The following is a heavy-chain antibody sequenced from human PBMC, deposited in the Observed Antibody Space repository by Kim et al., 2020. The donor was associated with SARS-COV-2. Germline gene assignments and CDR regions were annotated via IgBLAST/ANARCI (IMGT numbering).Heavy chain of an antibody. D-gene: IGHD3-10*01. Sequence: ASVKVSCKASGYTFTSFGISWVRQAPGQGLEWMGWISAYNGNKEYSQKVQGRVTMTTDTSTSSVYLELRSLRSDDTAVYYCTRDLGEHADHGVFFDYWGQGSLVTVSS. CDR2: ISAYNGNK. V-gene: IGHV1-18*01. CDR3: TRDLGEHADHGVFFDY. CDR1: GYTFTSFG. J-gene: IGHJ4*02.